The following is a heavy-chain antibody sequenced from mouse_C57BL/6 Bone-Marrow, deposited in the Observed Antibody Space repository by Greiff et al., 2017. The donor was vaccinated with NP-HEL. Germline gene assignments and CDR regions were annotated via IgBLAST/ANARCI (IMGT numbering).Heavy chain of an antibody. CDR1: GYSITSGYY. V-gene: IGHV3-6*01. CDR2: ISYDGSN. CDR3: ARGLLGFAY. Sequence: EVHLVESGPGLVKPSQSLSLTCSVTGYSITSGYYWNWIRQFPGNKLEWMGYISYDGSNNYNPSLKNRISITRDTSKNQFFLKLNSVTTEDTATYYCARGLLGFAYWGQGTLVTVSA. J-gene: IGHJ3*01. D-gene: IGHD1-1*01.